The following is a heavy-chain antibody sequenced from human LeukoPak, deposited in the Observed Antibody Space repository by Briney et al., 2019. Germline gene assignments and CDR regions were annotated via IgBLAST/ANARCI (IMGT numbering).Heavy chain of an antibody. V-gene: IGHV4-59*04. CDR1: GGSISSYY. J-gene: IGHJ3*02. CDR2: VYYSGST. Sequence: SETPSLTCTVSGGSISSYYWTWIRQPPGKGLEWIGYVYYSGSTYYNPSLKSRVTISVDTSKNQFSLKLSSVTAADTAVYYCAIEGPNAFDIWGQGTMVTVSS. CDR3: AIEGPNAFDI.